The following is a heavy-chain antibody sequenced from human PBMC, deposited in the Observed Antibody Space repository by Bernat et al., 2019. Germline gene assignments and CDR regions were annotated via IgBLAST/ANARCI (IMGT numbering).Heavy chain of an antibody. Sequence: VQLLESGGALVQPGGSLRLSCAASGFTVSGNYMSWVRQAPGKGLEWVAVIWYDGSNKYYADSVKGRFTISRDNSKNTLYPQMNSLRAEDTAVYYCARDSAAAGTNPDDYWGQGTLVTVSS. J-gene: IGHJ4*02. CDR3: ARDSAAAGTNPDDY. CDR1: GFTVSGNY. D-gene: IGHD6-13*01. CDR2: IWYDGSNK. V-gene: IGHV3-33*08.